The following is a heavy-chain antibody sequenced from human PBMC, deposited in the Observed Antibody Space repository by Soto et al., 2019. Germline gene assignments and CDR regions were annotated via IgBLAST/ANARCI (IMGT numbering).Heavy chain of an antibody. V-gene: IGHV1-69*13. CDR2: IIPIFGTA. J-gene: IGHJ4*02. Sequence: GASVKVSCKASGGTFSSYAISWVRQAPGQGLEWMGGIIPIFGTANYAQKFQGRVTITADESTSTAYMELSSLRSEDTAVYYCARGLLRFLEWLFLDYWGQGTLVTVSS. CDR3: ARGLLRFLEWLFLDY. CDR1: GGTFSSYA. D-gene: IGHD3-3*01.